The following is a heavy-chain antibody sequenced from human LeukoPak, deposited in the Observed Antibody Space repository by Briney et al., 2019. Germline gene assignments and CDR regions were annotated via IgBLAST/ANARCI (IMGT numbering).Heavy chain of an antibody. CDR2: INHSGST. J-gene: IGHJ4*02. V-gene: IGHV4-34*01. Sequence: PSETLSLTCAVYGGSFSGYYWSWIRQPPGKGLEWIGEINHSGSTNYNPSLKSRVTISVDTSKNQFSLKLSSVTAADTAVYYCASWVAVAGVFDYWGQGTLVTVSS. D-gene: IGHD6-19*01. CDR3: ASWVAVAGVFDY. CDR1: GGSFSGYY.